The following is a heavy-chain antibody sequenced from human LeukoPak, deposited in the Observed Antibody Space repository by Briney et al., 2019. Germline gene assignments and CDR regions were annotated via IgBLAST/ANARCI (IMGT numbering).Heavy chain of an antibody. V-gene: IGHV4-39*07. CDR3: TRDRELGF. D-gene: IGHD1-26*01. CDR1: GGSISSSSYY. CDR2: IYYSGST. Sequence: SETLSLTCTVSGGSISSSSYYWGWIRQPPGKGLEWIGSIYYSGSTYYNPSLKSRVTISVDTSKNQFSLKLSSVTAADTAVYYCTRDRELGFWGQGTLVTVSS. J-gene: IGHJ4*02.